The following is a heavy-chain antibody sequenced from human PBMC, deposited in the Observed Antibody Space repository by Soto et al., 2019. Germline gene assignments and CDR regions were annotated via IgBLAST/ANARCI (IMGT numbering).Heavy chain of an antibody. CDR2: IRSKANSYAT. Sequence: GGSLRLSCAASGFTFSGSAMHWVRQASGKGLEWVGRIRSKANSYATAYAASVKGRFTISRDDSKNTAYLQMNSLKTEDTAVYYCTRHTSGGVPLNIRRGPYYYVMDVWGQGTTVTVSS. V-gene: IGHV3-73*01. J-gene: IGHJ6*02. CDR1: GFTFSGSA. D-gene: IGHD3-16*01. CDR3: TRHTSGGVPLNIRRGPYYYVMDV.